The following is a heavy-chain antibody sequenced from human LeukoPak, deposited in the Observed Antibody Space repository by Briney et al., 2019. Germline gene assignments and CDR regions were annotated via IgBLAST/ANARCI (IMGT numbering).Heavy chain of an antibody. D-gene: IGHD1-20*01. CDR2: IYYSGST. CDR3: ARVPYNWNDGYYYYYMDV. V-gene: IGHV4-59*01. CDR1: GGSFSGYY. J-gene: IGHJ6*03. Sequence: SETLSLTCAVYGGSFSGYYWSWIRQPPGKGLEWIGYIYYSGSTNYNPSLKSRVTISVDTSKNQFSLKLSSVTAADTAVYYCARVPYNWNDGYYYYYMDVWGKGTTVTISS.